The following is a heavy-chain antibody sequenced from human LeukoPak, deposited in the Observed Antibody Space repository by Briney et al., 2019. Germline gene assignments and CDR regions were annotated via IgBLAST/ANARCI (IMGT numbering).Heavy chain of an antibody. Sequence: GGSLRLSCAASGFTVSSNYMSWVRQAPGKGLEWVSVIYSGGSTYYADSVKGRFTISRDNSKNTLYLQMNSLRAEDTAVYYCARGFRLSTVTNYFDYWGQGTLVTVSS. CDR1: GFTVSSNY. V-gene: IGHV3-66*01. J-gene: IGHJ4*02. D-gene: IGHD4-17*01. CDR3: ARGFRLSTVTNYFDY. CDR2: IYSGGST.